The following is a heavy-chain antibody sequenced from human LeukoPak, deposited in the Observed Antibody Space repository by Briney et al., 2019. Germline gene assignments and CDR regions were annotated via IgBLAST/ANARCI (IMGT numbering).Heavy chain of an antibody. Sequence: PGGSLRLSCAASGFTFSSYAMSWVRQAPGKGLEWVSAISGRGGSTYYADSVKGRFTISRGNSKNTLYLQMNSLRAEDTAVYYCAKAPNWNDGPLYYFDYWGQGTLVTVSS. CDR3: AKAPNWNDGPLYYFDY. CDR1: GFTFSSYA. J-gene: IGHJ4*02. CDR2: ISGRGGST. D-gene: IGHD1-1*01. V-gene: IGHV3-23*01.